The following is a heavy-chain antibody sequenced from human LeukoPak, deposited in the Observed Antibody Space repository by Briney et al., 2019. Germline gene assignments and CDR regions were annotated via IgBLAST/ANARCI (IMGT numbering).Heavy chain of an antibody. V-gene: IGHV4-59*08. J-gene: IGHJ3*02. CDR2: IYYIGST. CDR3: ARLNQLERFDAFDI. D-gene: IGHD1-1*01. Sequence: SETLSLTCTVSGGSISGYFWSWIRQSPGKGLEWIGYIYYIGSTKYNPSLKSRVTISVDTSKNQFSLKVKSATAADTAVYYCARLNQLERFDAFDIWGQGTMVTVSS. CDR1: GGSISGYF.